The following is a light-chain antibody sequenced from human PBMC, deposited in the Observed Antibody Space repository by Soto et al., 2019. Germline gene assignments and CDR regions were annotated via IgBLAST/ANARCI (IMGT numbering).Light chain of an antibody. CDR3: LQDYNSPWT. J-gene: IGKJ1*01. Sequence: AIQMTQSPSSLSASVGDRVAITCRSSQDIRNDLGWYQQKPGKAPKLLIFAASTLHSGVPSRFSGSGSGTDFTLTISSLQPDDFATYYCLQDYNSPWTFGQGTKVEIK. V-gene: IGKV1-6*01. CDR1: QDIRND. CDR2: AAS.